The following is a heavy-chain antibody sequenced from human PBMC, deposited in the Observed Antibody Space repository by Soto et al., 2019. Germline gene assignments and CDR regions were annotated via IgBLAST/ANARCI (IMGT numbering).Heavy chain of an antibody. J-gene: IGHJ4*02. Sequence: QVQLVQSGPEVKKPGASVKVSCKTSGYTFTNYGISWVRQAPGQGLEWMGWITTDKGKTTYAQKFQGRVTMTTDTSTRTAYMELRSLRSDATAMYYRATRSPPFDYWGQGTLVTVSS. CDR2: ITTDKGKT. CDR3: ATRSPPFDY. CDR1: GYTFTNYG. V-gene: IGHV1-18*01.